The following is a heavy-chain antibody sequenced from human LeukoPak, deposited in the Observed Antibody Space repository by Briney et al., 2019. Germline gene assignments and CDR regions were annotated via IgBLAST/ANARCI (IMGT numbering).Heavy chain of an antibody. Sequence: GGSLRLSCAASGFTFSSYSMTWVRQAPGKGLEWVSYISSSSSTIYYADSVKGRFTISRDNAKNSLYLQMNSLRDEDTAVYYCARLTTYYDYVWGSYRYGWFDPWGQGTLVTVSS. CDR2: ISSSSSTI. CDR1: GFTFSSYS. CDR3: ARLTTYYDYVWGSYRYGWFDP. J-gene: IGHJ5*02. D-gene: IGHD3-16*02. V-gene: IGHV3-48*02.